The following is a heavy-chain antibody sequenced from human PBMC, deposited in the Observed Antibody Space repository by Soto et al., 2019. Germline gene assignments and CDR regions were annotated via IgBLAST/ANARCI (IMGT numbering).Heavy chain of an antibody. D-gene: IGHD1-26*01. J-gene: IGHJ6*03. CDR3: ARHAGHLRSVGFYYYYYYMDV. CDR2: IYYSGST. CDR1: GGSIGSYY. Sequence: PSETLSLTCTVSGGSIGSYYWSWIRQPPGKGLEWIGYIYYSGSTNYNPSLKSRVTISVDTSKNQFSLKLSSVTAADTAVYYCARHAGHLRSVGFYYYYYYMDVCGKGTTVTVSS. V-gene: IGHV4-59*08.